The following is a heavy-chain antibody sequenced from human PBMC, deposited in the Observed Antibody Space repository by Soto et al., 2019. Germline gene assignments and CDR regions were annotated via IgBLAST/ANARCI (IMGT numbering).Heavy chain of an antibody. D-gene: IGHD3-10*01. CDR1: GGSFSGYY. CDR3: ARGSRYYGSGSYYS. J-gene: IGHJ4*02. Sequence: QVQLQQWGAGLLKPSETLSLTCAVYGGSFSGYYWSWIRQPPGKGLEWIGEINHSGSTNYNPSLKSRVTISVDTSKNQFSLKLSSVTAADTAVYYCARGSRYYGSGSYYSWGLGTLVTVSS. V-gene: IGHV4-34*01. CDR2: INHSGST.